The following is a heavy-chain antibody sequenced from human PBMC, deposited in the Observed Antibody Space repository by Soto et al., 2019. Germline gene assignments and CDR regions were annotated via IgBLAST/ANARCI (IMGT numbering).Heavy chain of an antibody. Sequence: GGSLRLSCAASGLTFSVYWMTWVRQAPGKGLEWVANIKGDGSERHYVDSVRGRFTISRDNAKNSLYLYMNSLRAEDTAVYYCATDLIVEVSSLFYWGQGALVTVSS. D-gene: IGHD1-26*01. CDR2: IKGDGSER. CDR3: ATDLIVEVSSLFY. CDR1: GLTFSVYW. J-gene: IGHJ4*02. V-gene: IGHV3-7*03.